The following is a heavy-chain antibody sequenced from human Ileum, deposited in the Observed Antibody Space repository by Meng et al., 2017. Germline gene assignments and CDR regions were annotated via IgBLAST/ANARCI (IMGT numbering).Heavy chain of an antibody. D-gene: IGHD4-23*01. CDR3: ANELRYYFEY. CDR2: ITSSGRFI. Sequence: EGLRVEPGGGLFKPGRSLGLSCAASGFSFSTYTMHWVRQAPGKGLEWVSSITSSGRFIFYADSVKGRFTISRDNAKSSLYLQMNSLRDGDTAVYYCANELRYYFEYWGQGALVTVSS. CDR1: GFSFSTYT. J-gene: IGHJ4*02. V-gene: IGHV3-21*02.